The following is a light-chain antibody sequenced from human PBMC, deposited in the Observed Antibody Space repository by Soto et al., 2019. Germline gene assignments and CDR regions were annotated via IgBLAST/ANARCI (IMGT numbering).Light chain of an antibody. J-gene: IGKJ4*01. CDR1: QSVSSY. Sequence: EIVLTHSPATLSLYPWEIATLSCRASQSVSSYLAWYQQKPGQTPRLLIYDTSTRATGVPARFSGSRSGTEFTLTINSLQSEDFAVYYCQRYNNWPLTIGGGTKVDIK. CDR3: QRYNNWPLT. CDR2: DTS. V-gene: IGKV3-15*01.